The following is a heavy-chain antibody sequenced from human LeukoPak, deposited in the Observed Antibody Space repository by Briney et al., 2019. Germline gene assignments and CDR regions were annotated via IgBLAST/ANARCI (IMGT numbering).Heavy chain of an antibody. V-gene: IGHV4-39*07. CDR1: GGSISSSSYY. J-gene: IGHJ4*02. CDR2: IYTSGST. Sequence: SETLSLTCTVSGGSISSSSYYWGWIRQPPGKGLEWIASIYTSGSTNYNPSLKSRVTMSVDTSKNQFSLKLSSVTAADTAVYYCARDQDSNNFDYWGQGTLVTVSS. CDR3: ARDQDSNNFDY.